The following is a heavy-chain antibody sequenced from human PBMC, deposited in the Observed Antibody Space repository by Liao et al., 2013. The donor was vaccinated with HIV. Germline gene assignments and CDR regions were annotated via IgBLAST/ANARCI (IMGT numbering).Heavy chain of an antibody. Sequence: QVQLQESGPGLVKPSQTLSLTCTVSRGSISSGSYSWSWIRQPAGKGLEWIGRIYTSGSTNYNPSLKSRVTISVDTSKNQFSLKLSSVTAADTAVYYCARDELELPNYYYYYYMDVWGKGTTVTVSS. CDR2: IYTSGST. CDR1: RGSISSGSYS. V-gene: IGHV4-61*02. CDR3: ARDELELPNYYYYYYMDV. D-gene: IGHD1-7*01. J-gene: IGHJ6*03.